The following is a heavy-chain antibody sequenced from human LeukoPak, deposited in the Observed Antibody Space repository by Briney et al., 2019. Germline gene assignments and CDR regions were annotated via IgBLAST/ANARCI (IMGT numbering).Heavy chain of an antibody. CDR1: GDAISTYY. CDR2: VHSSGHS. J-gene: IGHJ3*01. V-gene: IGHV4-59*01. Sequence: ASETLSLTCTVSGDAISTYYWTWIRQPPGKGLEWIGYVHSSGHSKYNPSLESRVTMSLETSKRQFTLNLKSVTAADTAVYYRARDLGSSFSFDVWGRGTEVTVSS. D-gene: IGHD1-26*01. CDR3: ARDLGSSFSFDV.